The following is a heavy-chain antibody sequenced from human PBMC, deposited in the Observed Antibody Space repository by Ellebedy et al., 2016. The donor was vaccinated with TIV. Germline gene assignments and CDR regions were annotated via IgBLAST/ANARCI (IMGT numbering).Heavy chain of an antibody. Sequence: SQTLSLTCAISGDSVSSNSVAWHWIRQSPSRGLEWLGRTYYRSKWYNEYAVSVKSRITINPETSKNQFSLQLNSLTPEDQALYYCVRGSRGAFDIWGQGTMVTVSS. CDR2: TYYRSKWYN. CDR1: GDSVSSNSVA. V-gene: IGHV6-1*01. J-gene: IGHJ3*02. CDR3: VRGSRGAFDI.